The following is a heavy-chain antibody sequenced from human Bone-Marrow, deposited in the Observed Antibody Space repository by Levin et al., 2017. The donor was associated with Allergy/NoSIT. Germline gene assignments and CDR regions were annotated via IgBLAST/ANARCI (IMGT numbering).Heavy chain of an antibody. D-gene: IGHD2-2*02. CDR1: GFTFSSFW. V-gene: IGHV3-74*03. CDR2: IKGDGSTT. J-gene: IGHJ4*02. Sequence: GGSLRLSCVASGFTFSSFWMHWVRQAPGKGLVWLSHIKGDGSTTTYADSVKGRFTISRDNAKNTLYLQMNSLSAEDMAVYYCVRDLYGRDDHWGQGTLVTVSS. CDR3: VRDLYGRDDH.